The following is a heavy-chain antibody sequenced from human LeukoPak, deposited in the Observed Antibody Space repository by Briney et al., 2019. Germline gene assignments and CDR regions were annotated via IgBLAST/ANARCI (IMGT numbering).Heavy chain of an antibody. CDR3: ARAEGYSSSWYQYYFDY. J-gene: IGHJ4*02. Sequence: GGPLRLSCAASGFTFSSYWMSWVRQAPGKGLEWVANIKQDGSEKYYVDSVKGRFTISRDNAKNSLYLQMNSLRAEDTAVYYCARAEGYSSSWYQYYFDYWGQGTLVTVSS. D-gene: IGHD6-13*01. V-gene: IGHV3-7*01. CDR1: GFTFSSYW. CDR2: IKQDGSEK.